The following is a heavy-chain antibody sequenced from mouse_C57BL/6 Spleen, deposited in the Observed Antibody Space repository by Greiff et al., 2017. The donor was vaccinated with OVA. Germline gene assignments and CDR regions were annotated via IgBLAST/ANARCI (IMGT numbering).Heavy chain of an antibody. CDR1: GFTFSDYG. V-gene: IGHV5-17*01. Sequence: DVKLVESGGGLVKPGRSLKLSCAASGFTFSDYGMHWVRQAPEKGLEWVAYISSGSSTIYYADTVKGRFTISRDNAKNTLFLQMTSLRSEDTAMYYCARPGYDYAMDYWGQGTSVTVSS. CDR2: ISSGSSTI. CDR3: ARPGYDYAMDY. D-gene: IGHD2-2*01. J-gene: IGHJ4*01.